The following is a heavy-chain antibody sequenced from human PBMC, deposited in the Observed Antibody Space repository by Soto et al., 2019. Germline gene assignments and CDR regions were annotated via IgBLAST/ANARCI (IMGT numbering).Heavy chain of an antibody. J-gene: IGHJ4*02. CDR2: IYYSGST. Sequence: PSETLSLTCTVSGGSISSYYWSWIRQPPGKGLEWIGYIYYSGSTNYNPSLKSRVTISVDTSKSQFSLKLSSLTAADTAVYYCARKYCSTTRCYQYFDYWGQGTLVTVSS. CDR1: GGSISSYY. D-gene: IGHD2-2*01. V-gene: IGHV4-59*08. CDR3: ARKYCSTTRCYQYFDY.